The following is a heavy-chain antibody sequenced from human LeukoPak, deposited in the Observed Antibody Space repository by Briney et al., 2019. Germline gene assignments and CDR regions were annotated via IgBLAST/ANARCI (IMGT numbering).Heavy chain of an antibody. CDR1: GGSISSYY. CDR3: ARHGVRGTVTTFDY. D-gene: IGHD4-17*01. J-gene: IGHJ4*02. V-gene: IGHV4-59*08. Sequence: SETLSLTCTVSGGSISSYYWSWIRQPPGKGLEWIGYIYYSGSTNYNPSLKSRVTISVDTSKNQFSLKLSSVTAADTAVYYCARHGVRGTVTTFDYWGQGTLVTVSS. CDR2: IYYSGST.